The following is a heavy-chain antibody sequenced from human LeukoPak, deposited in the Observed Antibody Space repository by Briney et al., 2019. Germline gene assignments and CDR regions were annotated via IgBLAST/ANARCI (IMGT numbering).Heavy chain of an antibody. J-gene: IGHJ3*02. CDR1: GFTFSSYW. CDR3: ARDGDANAFDI. CDR2: IKQDGSEK. V-gene: IGHV3-7*01. D-gene: IGHD2-21*02. Sequence: GGSLRLSCAASGFTFSSYWMSWVRQAPGKGLEWVANIKQDGSEKYYADSVKGRFTISRDNAKNSLYLQMNSLRAEDTAVYYCARDGDANAFDIWGQGTMVTVSS.